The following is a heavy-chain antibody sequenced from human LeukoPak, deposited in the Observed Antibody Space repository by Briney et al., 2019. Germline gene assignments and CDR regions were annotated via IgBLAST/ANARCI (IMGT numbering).Heavy chain of an antibody. CDR1: GYTFTSYD. CDR2: MNPNSGNT. V-gene: IGHV1-8*01. CDR3: ARDMTTVTYNWFDP. J-gene: IGHJ5*02. Sequence: ASVKVSCKASGYTFTSYDINWVRQATGQGLEWMGWMNPNSGNTGYAQKFQGRVTMTRNTSISTAYMELSSLRSEDTAVYYCARDMTTVTYNWFDPWGQGTLVTVSS. D-gene: IGHD4-17*01.